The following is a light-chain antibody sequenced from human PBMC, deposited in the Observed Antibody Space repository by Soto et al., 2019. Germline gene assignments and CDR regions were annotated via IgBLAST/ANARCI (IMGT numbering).Light chain of an antibody. Sequence: ETVMTQSPATLSVSPGERATLSCRASQSVSNNLAWYQQKPGQAPRLLIYGASTRVTGFPARFSGSGSGTEFTLTISSLQSEDSAVYYCQQYNDWPPSYTFGQGTKLEIK. CDR2: GAS. CDR1: QSVSNN. V-gene: IGKV3-15*01. CDR3: QQYNDWPPSYT. J-gene: IGKJ2*01.